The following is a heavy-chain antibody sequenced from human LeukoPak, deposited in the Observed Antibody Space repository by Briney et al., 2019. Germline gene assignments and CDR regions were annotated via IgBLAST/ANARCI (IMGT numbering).Heavy chain of an antibody. V-gene: IGHV4-59*01. Sequence: SETLSLTCTVSGGSISSYYWSCIRQPPGKGLEWIGYIYYSGSTNYNPSLKSRVTISVDTSKNQFSLKLSSVTAADTAVYYCAREGGGSGVGAFDIWGQGTMVTVSS. D-gene: IGHD3-10*01. CDR3: AREGGGSGVGAFDI. CDR2: IYYSGST. J-gene: IGHJ3*02. CDR1: GGSISSYY.